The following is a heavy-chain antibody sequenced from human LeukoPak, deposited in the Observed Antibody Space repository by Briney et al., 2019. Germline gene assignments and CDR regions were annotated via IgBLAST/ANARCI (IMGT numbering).Heavy chain of an antibody. CDR3: AKDRDFWSAEGVYFDH. Sequence: PGGSLRLSCAASGFTFSSYAMHWVRQAPGKGLEWVSLISWDGGSTYYADSVKGRFTISRDNSKNSLYLQMNSLRAEDTALYYCAKDRDFWSAEGVYFDHWGQGTLVTVSS. J-gene: IGHJ4*02. CDR2: ISWDGGST. V-gene: IGHV3-43D*03. CDR1: GFTFSSYA. D-gene: IGHD3-3*01.